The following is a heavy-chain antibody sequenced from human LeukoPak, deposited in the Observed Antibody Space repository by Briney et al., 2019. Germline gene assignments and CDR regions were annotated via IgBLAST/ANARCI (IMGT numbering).Heavy chain of an antibody. J-gene: IGHJ6*03. D-gene: IGHD2-2*01. CDR3: ARAPLGSTGSYYYMDV. Sequence: SETLSLTCTVSGGSLSSHYWSWIRQPPGKGLEWIGYIYYSGSTNYNPSLKSRVTISVDTSKNQFSLKLSSVTAADTAVYYCARAPLGSTGSYYYMDVWGKGTTVTVSS. CDR2: IYYSGST. V-gene: IGHV4-59*11. CDR1: GGSLSSHY.